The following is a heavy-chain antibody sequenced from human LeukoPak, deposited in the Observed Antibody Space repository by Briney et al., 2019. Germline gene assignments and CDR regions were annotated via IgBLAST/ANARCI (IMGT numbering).Heavy chain of an antibody. V-gene: IGHV1-2*02. Sequence: ASVKVSCEASGYTLRDYYISWVRQAPGQGLEWMGWINPNSGGTNYAQSFQGRVTMTRDTSISTAYMEMSRLKSDDTAMYYCAKGVMIGALGDWGQGTLVTVSS. CDR3: AKGVMIGALGD. CDR1: GYTLRDYY. J-gene: IGHJ4*02. CDR2: INPNSGGT. D-gene: IGHD3-22*01.